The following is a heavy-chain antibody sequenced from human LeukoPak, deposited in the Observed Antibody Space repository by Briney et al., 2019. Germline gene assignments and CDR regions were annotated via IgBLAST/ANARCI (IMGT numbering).Heavy chain of an antibody. CDR2: IYYSGST. CDR1: GGSISSSSYY. D-gene: IGHD3-3*01. J-gene: IGHJ4*02. CDR3: ARGLFRSGYYME. Sequence: PSETLSLTCTVSGGSISSSSYYWGWIRQPPGKGLEWIGSIYYSGSTYYNPSLKSRVTISVDTSKNQFSLKLSSVTAADTAVYYCARGLFRSGYYMEWGQGTLVTISS. V-gene: IGHV4-39*01.